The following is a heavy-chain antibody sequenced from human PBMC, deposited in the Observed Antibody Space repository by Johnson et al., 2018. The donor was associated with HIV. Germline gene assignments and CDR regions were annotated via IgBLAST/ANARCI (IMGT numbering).Heavy chain of an antibody. V-gene: IGHV3-23*04. Sequence: VQLVESGGGLVQPGGSLRLSCAASGFTFSSYAMSWVRQAPGKGLEWVSAISGSGGSTYYADSVKGRFTNSRDNSKNTLYLQMNSLRAEDTAVSYCPLSPSWSIACDIWGQGTMVTVSS. CDR2: ISGSGGST. J-gene: IGHJ3*02. CDR3: PLSPSWSIACDI. D-gene: IGHD6-13*01. CDR1: GFTFSSYA.